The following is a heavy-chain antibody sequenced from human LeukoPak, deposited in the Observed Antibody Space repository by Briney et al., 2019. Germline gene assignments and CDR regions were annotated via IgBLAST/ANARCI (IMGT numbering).Heavy chain of an antibody. CDR2: TYYRSKWNN. CDR1: GDRVSSKSAG. J-gene: IGHJ4*02. D-gene: IGHD3-16*01. Sequence: SQTLSLTCAISGDRVSSKSAGWTWIRQSPSRGLEWLGRTYYRSKWNNDYAASVGSRISINADISKNQFSLHLNSVTLEDTAVYYCAREGKGEQAGLFDYWGQGTLVTVSS. CDR3: AREGKGEQAGLFDY. V-gene: IGHV6-1*01.